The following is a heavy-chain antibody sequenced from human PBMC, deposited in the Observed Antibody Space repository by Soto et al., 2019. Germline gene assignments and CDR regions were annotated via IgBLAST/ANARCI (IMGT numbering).Heavy chain of an antibody. CDR1: GGSFSDYY. Sequence: PSETLSLTCAVYGGSFSDYYWSWIRQPPGKGLEWIGYIYYSGSTYYNPSLKSRVTTSVDTSKNQFSLKLSSVTAADTAVYYCARHSYYYGSTYGCWLDPWGQGTLVTVSS. CDR2: IYYSGST. V-gene: IGHV4-34*01. D-gene: IGHD3-10*01. J-gene: IGHJ5*02. CDR3: ARHSYYYGSTYGCWLDP.